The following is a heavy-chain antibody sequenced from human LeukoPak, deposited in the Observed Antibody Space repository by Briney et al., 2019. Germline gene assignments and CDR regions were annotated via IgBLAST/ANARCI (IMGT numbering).Heavy chain of an antibody. CDR1: GFTFSSYG. Sequence: PGGSLRLSCAATGFTFSSYGMHWVRQAPGKGLEWVAVIWYDGSNKYYADSVKGRFTISRGNSKNTLYLQMNSLRAEDTAVYYCARGGGYDYLDYWGQGTLVTVSS. CDR3: ARGGGYDYLDY. CDR2: IWYDGSNK. J-gene: IGHJ4*02. V-gene: IGHV3-33*01. D-gene: IGHD5-12*01.